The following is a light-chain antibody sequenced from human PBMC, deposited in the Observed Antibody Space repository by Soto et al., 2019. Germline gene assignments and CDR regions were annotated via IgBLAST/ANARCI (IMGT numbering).Light chain of an antibody. CDR2: AAS. V-gene: IGKV1-39*01. CDR3: QQSYSTPRIT. Sequence: DIQMTQSPSTLPASVGDRVTIPCRSSQDISNYLAWYQQRPGKVPRLLIYAASTLKIGVPSRFSGSGSGTDFTLTISSLQPEDFATYYCQQSYSTPRITFGQGTRLDI. CDR1: QDISNY. J-gene: IGKJ5*01.